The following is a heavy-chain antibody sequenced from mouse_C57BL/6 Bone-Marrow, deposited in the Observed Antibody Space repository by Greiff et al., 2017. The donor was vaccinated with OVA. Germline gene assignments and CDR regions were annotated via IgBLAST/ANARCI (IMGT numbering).Heavy chain of an antibody. CDR3: ASELGRGALDY. D-gene: IGHD4-1*01. CDR2: ISYDGSN. J-gene: IGHJ2*01. Sequence: EVKLLESGPGLVKPSQSLSLTCSVTGYSITSGYYWNWIRQFPGNKLEWMGYISYDGSNNYNPSLQNRISITRDPSKNQFFLKLNTVTTEDTATYYCASELGRGALDYWGQGTTLTVSS. V-gene: IGHV3-6*01. CDR1: GYSITSGYY.